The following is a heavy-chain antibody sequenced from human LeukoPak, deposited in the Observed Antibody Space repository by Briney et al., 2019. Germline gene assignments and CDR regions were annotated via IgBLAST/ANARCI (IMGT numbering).Heavy chain of an antibody. Sequence: ASVKVSCKASGSSGDTFNSHGVSWVRQAPGQGLEWMGIINPSGGSTSYAQKFQGRVTMTRDTSTSTVYMELSSLRSEDTAVYYCARDSPEYYDLYAFDIWGQGTMVTVSS. CDR2: INPSGGST. V-gene: IGHV1-46*02. J-gene: IGHJ3*02. CDR1: GSSGDTFNSHG. D-gene: IGHD3-22*01. CDR3: ARDSPEYYDLYAFDI.